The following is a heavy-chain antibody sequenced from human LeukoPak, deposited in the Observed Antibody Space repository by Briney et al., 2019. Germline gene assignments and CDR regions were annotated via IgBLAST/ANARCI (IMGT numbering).Heavy chain of an antibody. Sequence: GGSLRLSCAASGFAFSSNCMHWVRQTPGKGLVWVSRINSGGSGTSYADSVEGRFTISRDNAKNTLYLQMNSLKGEDTAVYYCATSLGPLTEYWGQGTLVTVSS. J-gene: IGHJ4*02. CDR1: GFAFSSNC. D-gene: IGHD7-27*01. CDR3: ATSLGPLTEY. CDR2: INSGGSGT. V-gene: IGHV3-74*01.